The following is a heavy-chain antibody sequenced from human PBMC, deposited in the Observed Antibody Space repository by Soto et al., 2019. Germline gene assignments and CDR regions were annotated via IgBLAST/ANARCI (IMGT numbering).Heavy chain of an antibody. D-gene: IGHD3-10*01. CDR3: ARGISFGSLDY. V-gene: IGHV3-33*01. CDR1: GFTFSNYG. J-gene: IGHJ4*02. CDR2: IWYDGSSQ. Sequence: QVQLVESGGGVVQPGRSLRLSCAASGFTFSNYGMHWVRQAPGKGLEWVAVIWYDGSSQNYVNSVKGRFTITRDNSKSPLYLQMNSLRAEDTALYCCARGISFGSLDYWGQGTLVTVSS.